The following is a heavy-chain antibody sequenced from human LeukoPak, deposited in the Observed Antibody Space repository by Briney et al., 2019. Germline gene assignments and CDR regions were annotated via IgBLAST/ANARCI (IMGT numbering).Heavy chain of an antibody. V-gene: IGHV1-24*01. J-gene: IGHJ3*02. D-gene: IGHD1-26*01. CDR1: GYTLTELS. Sequence: GASVKVSCKVSGYTLTELSMHWVRQAPGKGLEWMGGFDPEDGETIYAQKFQGRVTMTEDTSTDTAYMELSSLRSEDTAVYYCATSGSYKRDDAFDIWGQGTTVTVSS. CDR3: ATSGSYKRDDAFDI. CDR2: FDPEDGET.